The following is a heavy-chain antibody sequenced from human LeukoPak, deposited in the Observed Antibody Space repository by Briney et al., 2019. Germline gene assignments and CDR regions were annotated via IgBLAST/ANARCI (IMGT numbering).Heavy chain of an antibody. V-gene: IGHV3-30*02. D-gene: IGHD3-10*01. CDR2: IRYDGSNQ. Sequence: GGSLRLSCAASGFTFSSHGMHWVRQAPGKGLEWVAFIRYDGSNQYYADSVKGRFTISRDSSKNTLYLQMKSLRAEDTAVYYCASEGYHFGSGNYSSLGGQGTLVTVSS. J-gene: IGHJ4*02. CDR3: ASEGYHFGSGNYSSL. CDR1: GFTFSSHG.